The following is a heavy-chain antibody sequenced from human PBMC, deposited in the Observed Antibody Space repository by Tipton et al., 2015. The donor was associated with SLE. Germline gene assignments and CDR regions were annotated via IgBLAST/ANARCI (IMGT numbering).Heavy chain of an antibody. CDR3: ARGTYYYDSSGYYYGGDWFDP. CDR2: ISSGGSA. CDR1: GFTFSSYA. V-gene: IGHV3-23*01. Sequence: SLRLSCAASGFTFSSYAMAWVRQTPGKGLEWVSGISSGGSAHHADSVKGRFTISRENSKNTVYLQMNSLRAEDTAVYYCARGTYYYDSSGYYYGGDWFDPWGQGTLVTVSS. D-gene: IGHD3-22*01. J-gene: IGHJ5*02.